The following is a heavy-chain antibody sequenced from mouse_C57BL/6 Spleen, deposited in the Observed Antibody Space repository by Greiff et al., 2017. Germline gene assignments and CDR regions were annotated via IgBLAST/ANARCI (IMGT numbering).Heavy chain of an antibody. D-gene: IGHD2-3*01. J-gene: IGHJ3*01. V-gene: IGHV1-15*01. CDR2: IDPETGGT. Sequence: QVQLQQSGAELVRPGASVTLSCKASGYTFTDYEMHWVKQTPVHGLEWIGAIDPETGGTAYNQKFKGKAILTADKSSSTAYMELRSLTSEDSAVYYCTREENDGYPFAYWGQGTLVTVSA. CDR3: TREENDGYPFAY. CDR1: GYTFTDYE.